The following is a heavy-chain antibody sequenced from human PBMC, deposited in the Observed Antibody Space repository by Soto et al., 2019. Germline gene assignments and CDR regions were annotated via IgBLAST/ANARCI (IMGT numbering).Heavy chain of an antibody. J-gene: IGHJ4*02. CDR2: ISWNSGSI. V-gene: IGHV3-9*01. Sequence: HPGGSLRLSCAASGFTFDDYAMHWVRQAPGKGLEWVSGISWNSGSIGYADSVKGRFTISRDNAKNSLYLQMNSLRAEDTALYYCAKDKGYVGKAVAGTWFALAYWGQGTLVTVSS. CDR1: GFTFDDYA. D-gene: IGHD6-19*01. CDR3: AKDKGYVGKAVAGTWFALAY.